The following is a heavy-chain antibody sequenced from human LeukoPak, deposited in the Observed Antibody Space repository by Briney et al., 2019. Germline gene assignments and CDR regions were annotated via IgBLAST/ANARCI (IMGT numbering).Heavy chain of an antibody. CDR3: ARDRRYCSSTSCYTGAFDI. D-gene: IGHD2-2*02. V-gene: IGHV3-20*04. CDR1: GFTFDDYG. Sequence: PGGSLRLSCAASGFTFDDYGMSWVRQAPGKGLEWVSDINWNGGSTGYADSVKGRFTISRDNAKNSLYLQMNSLRAEDTALYYCARDRRYCSSTSCYTGAFDIWGQGTMVTVSS. J-gene: IGHJ3*02. CDR2: INWNGGST.